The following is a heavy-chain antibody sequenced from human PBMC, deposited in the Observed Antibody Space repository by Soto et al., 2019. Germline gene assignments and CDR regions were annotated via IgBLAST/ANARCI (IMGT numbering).Heavy chain of an antibody. Sequence: PGGSLRLSCTASGFTFGDYAMSWFRQAPGKGLEWVGFIRSKAYGGTTEYAASVKGRFTISRDDSKSIAYLQMNSLKTEDTAVYYCTRATYNWNYGWFDPWGQGTLVTVSS. CDR2: IRSKAYGGTT. CDR3: TRATYNWNYGWFDP. J-gene: IGHJ5*02. D-gene: IGHD1-7*01. V-gene: IGHV3-49*03. CDR1: GFTFGDYA.